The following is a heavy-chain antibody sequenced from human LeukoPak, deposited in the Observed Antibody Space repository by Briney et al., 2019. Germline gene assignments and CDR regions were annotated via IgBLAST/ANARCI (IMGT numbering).Heavy chain of an antibody. D-gene: IGHD6-19*01. Sequence: SETLSLTCAVYEGTLSGYFWSWLRQPPGKGREWIGEISIGGEGNYNPELRRRATISIDTTKNQFSLKLTSVLAADTALYYCVRQIGAGAFDLWGRDRVLTVS. CDR1: EGTLSGYF. V-gene: IGHV4-34*08. CDR2: ISIGGEG. CDR3: VRQIGAGAFDL. J-gene: IGHJ2*01.